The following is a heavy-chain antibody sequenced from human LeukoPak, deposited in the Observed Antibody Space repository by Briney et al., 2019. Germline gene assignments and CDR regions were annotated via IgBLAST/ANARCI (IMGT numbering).Heavy chain of an antibody. CDR1: GFTFSSYA. V-gene: IGHV3-23*01. CDR3: AKGGVLLWFGESPDAFDI. D-gene: IGHD3-10*01. J-gene: IGHJ3*02. CDR2: ISGSGGST. Sequence: GGSLRLSCPASGFTFSSYAMSWVRQAPGKGLEWVSAISGSGGSTYYADSVKGRFTISRDNSKNTLYLQMNSLRAEDTAVYYCAKGGVLLWFGESPDAFDIWGQGTMVTVSS.